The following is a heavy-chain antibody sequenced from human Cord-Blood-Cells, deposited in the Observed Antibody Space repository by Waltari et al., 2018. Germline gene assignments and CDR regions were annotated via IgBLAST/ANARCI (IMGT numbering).Heavy chain of an antibody. V-gene: IGHV2-26*01. CDR3: ARIPLGGNWYFDL. CDR2: IFSNDEK. D-gene: IGHD2-15*01. CDR1: GFSLSNARMG. J-gene: IGHJ2*01. Sequence: QVTLKESGPVLVKPTETLTLTCTVSGFSLSNARMGVSWIRQPPGKALEWLAHIFSNDEKSYSTSLKSRLTISKDTSKSQVVLTMTNMDPVDIATYYCARIPLGGNWYFDLWGRGTLVTVSS.